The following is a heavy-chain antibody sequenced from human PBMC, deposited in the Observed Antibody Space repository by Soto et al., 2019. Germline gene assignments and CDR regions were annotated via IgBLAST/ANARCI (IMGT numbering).Heavy chain of an antibody. CDR2: INPNSGGT. J-gene: IGHJ4*02. CDR1: GYTFTGYY. CDR3: AEARREENWGNFDY. D-gene: IGHD7-27*01. Sequence: ASVKVSCKASGYTFTGYYMHWVRQAPGQGLEWMGWINPNSGGTNYAQKFQGWVTMTRDTSISTAYMELSRLRSDDTAVYYCAEARREENWGNFDYWGQGTLVTVSS. V-gene: IGHV1-2*04.